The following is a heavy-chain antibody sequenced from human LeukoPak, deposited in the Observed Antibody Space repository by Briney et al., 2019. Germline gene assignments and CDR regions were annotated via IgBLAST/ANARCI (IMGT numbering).Heavy chain of an antibody. V-gene: IGHV3-30*02. CDR1: GFTFSSYG. J-gene: IGHJ4*02. D-gene: IGHD2-2*01. CDR2: IRYDGGNK. CDR3: AKDHSPPHVVPAASPNFDY. Sequence: PGGSLRLSCAASGFTFSSYGMHWVRQAPGKGLEWVSFIRYDGGNKYYADSVKGRFTISRDNSKNTLYLQMNSLRAEDTAVYYCAKDHSPPHVVPAASPNFDYWGRGTLVTVSS.